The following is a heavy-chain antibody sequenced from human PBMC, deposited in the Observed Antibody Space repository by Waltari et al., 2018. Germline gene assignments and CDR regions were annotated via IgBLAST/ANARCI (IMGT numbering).Heavy chain of an antibody. J-gene: IGHJ6*02. Sequence: QVHLQQWGAGLLKPSETLSRTCAVYGDSLSHYYWNWIRQPPGRGLEWIGEINYRGDTNSNPSLKSRVTISLDTSKNQFSLSLTSVSAADTAVYYCARPTFCSATTCSGPMDVWGQGTTVTVSS. D-gene: IGHD2-15*01. CDR3: ARPTFCSATTCSGPMDV. CDR1: GDSLSHYY. V-gene: IGHV4-34*02. CDR2: INYRGDT.